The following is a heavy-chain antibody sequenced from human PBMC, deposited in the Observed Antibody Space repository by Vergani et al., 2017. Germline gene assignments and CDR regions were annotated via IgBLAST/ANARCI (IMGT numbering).Heavy chain of an antibody. CDR2: INPSGGST. D-gene: IGHD3-3*01. CDR3: AGDRGAAALFFWFDP. J-gene: IGHJ5*02. Sequence: QVQLVQSGAEVKKPGASVKVSCKASGYTFTSYYMHWVRQAPGQGLEWMGIINPSGGSTSYAQKFQGRVTMTRATSTSTVYMELSSLRSEDTAVYYCAGDRGAAALFFWFDPWGQGTLVTVSS. V-gene: IGHV1-46*01. CDR1: GYTFTSYY.